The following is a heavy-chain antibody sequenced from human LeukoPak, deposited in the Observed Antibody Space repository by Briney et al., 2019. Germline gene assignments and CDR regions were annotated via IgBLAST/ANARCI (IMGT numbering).Heavy chain of an antibody. Sequence: GGSLRLSCAASGFTFSSYAMSWVRQAPGKGLEWVGRTRNKANSYTTEYAASVKGRFTTSRDDSKNSLYLQMNSLKTEDTAVYYCAREYYYDSSGYYSDAFDIWGQGTMVTVSS. J-gene: IGHJ3*02. CDR3: AREYYYDSSGYYSDAFDI. CDR1: GFTFSSYA. D-gene: IGHD3-22*01. CDR2: TRNKANSYTT. V-gene: IGHV3-72*01.